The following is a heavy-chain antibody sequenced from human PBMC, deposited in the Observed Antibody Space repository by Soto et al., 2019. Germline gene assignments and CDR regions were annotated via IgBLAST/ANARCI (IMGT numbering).Heavy chain of an antibody. CDR1: DDSISSSGYY. CDR3: AGVGYYYDSSSFDY. CDR2: IYYSGTT. Sequence: PSETLSLTCTVSDDSISSSGYYWSWIRQHPGKGLEWIGYIYYSGTTYYNPSLKGRVTISVDTSKNQFSLKLSSVTAADSAVYYCAGVGYYYDSSSFDYWGQGTLVTVSS. V-gene: IGHV4-31*03. J-gene: IGHJ4*02. D-gene: IGHD3-22*01.